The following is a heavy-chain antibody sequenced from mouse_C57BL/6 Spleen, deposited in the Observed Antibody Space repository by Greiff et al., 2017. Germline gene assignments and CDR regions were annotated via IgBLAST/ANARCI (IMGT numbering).Heavy chain of an antibody. CDR3: ARRVYGDFDY. Sequence: QVQLQQSGAELVRPGTSVKMSCKASGYTFTNYWIGWAKQRPGHGLEWIGDIYPGGGYTNYNEKFKGKATLTADKSSSTAYMQFSSLTSEDSAIYYCARRVYGDFDYWGQGTTLTVSS. V-gene: IGHV1-63*01. D-gene: IGHD1-2*01. J-gene: IGHJ2*01. CDR1: GYTFTNYW. CDR2: IYPGGGYT.